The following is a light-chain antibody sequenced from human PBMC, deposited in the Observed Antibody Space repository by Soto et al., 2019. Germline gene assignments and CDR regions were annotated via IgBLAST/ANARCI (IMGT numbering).Light chain of an antibody. Sequence: QSVLTQPPSVSAAPGQTVTISCSGSSSNIGNNYVSWYQQLPGTAPKLLMYENNKRPSGITDRFSGSKSGTSATLGITGLQTGDEADYYCGTWDNSLSAGVFGGGTKLTVL. CDR1: SSNIGNNY. V-gene: IGLV1-51*02. CDR2: ENN. CDR3: GTWDNSLSAGV. J-gene: IGLJ3*02.